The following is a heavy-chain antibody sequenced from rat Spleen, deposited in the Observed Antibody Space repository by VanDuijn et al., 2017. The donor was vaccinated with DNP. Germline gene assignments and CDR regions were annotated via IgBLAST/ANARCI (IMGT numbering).Heavy chain of an antibody. D-gene: IGHD3-8*01. CDR1: GFTFSNYG. CDR3: TSNPHIRTAAPFDY. J-gene: IGHJ2*01. Sequence: EVQLVESDGGLVQPGRSLKLSCAASGFTFSNYGMAWVRQAPTKGLEWVASISYDGSRTYYRDSVKGRFTISRDNAKNTLYLQVNSLRSEDTATYYCTSNPHIRTAAPFDYWGQGAMVTVSS. CDR2: ISYDGSRT. V-gene: IGHV5-29*01.